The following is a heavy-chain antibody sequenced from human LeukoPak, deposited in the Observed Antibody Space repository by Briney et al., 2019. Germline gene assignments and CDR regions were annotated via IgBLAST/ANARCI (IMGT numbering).Heavy chain of an antibody. D-gene: IGHD1-1*01. CDR2: IKDNIDGGTT. J-gene: IGHJ4*02. Sequence: PGGSLRLSCVASGFSFTSAWMVWVRQAPGKGLEWVGRIKDNIDGGTTDLAAPVKGRFTISRDDSRSTVYLQMDSLRAEDTAMYYCAKQEVVGTNHFDYWGQGTLVAVSS. V-gene: IGHV3-15*01. CDR3: AKQEVVGTNHFDY. CDR1: GFSFTSAW.